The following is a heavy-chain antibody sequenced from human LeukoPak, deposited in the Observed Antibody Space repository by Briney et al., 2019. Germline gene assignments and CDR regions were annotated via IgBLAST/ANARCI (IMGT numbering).Heavy chain of an antibody. CDR1: GFXFSSYA. V-gene: IGHV3-23*01. D-gene: IGHD3-10*01. J-gene: IGHJ4*02. CDR2: ISGSGGNT. CDR3: AKNTDSGSYYRFDY. Sequence: PGGSLRLSCAASGFXFSSYAISGVRQAPGKGLRGVSTISGSGGNTYHADSVKGRFTIPRENSNNTLYLQKNSLRADDTAVYYCAKNTDSGSYYRFDYWGQGTLVTVSS.